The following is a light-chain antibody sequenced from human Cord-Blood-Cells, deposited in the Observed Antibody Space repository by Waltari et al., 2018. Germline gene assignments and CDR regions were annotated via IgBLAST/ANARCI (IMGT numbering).Light chain of an antibody. CDR2: QDS. CDR1: KLGDKY. J-gene: IGLJ1*01. Sequence: YELTQPPSVSVYPGQTVSITCSGDKLGDKYACWYQQKPGQSPVLVIYQDSKRPSGIPERFSGSNSGNTATLTISGTQAMDEADYYCQAWDSSTYVFGTGTKVTVL. CDR3: QAWDSSTYV. V-gene: IGLV3-1*01.